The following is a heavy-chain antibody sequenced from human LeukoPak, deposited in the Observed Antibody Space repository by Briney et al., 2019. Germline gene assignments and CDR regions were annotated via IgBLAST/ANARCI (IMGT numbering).Heavy chain of an antibody. V-gene: IGHV4-34*01. D-gene: IGHD6-13*01. Sequence: SETLSLTCAVYGGSFSGYYWTWVRQPPGKGLGWIGEINHSGSTNYNPSLKSRVTISVDTSKNQFSLKLSSVTAADTAVYYCARAKIAAAVMFDYWGQGTLVTVSS. J-gene: IGHJ4*02. CDR1: GGSFSGYY. CDR2: INHSGST. CDR3: ARAKIAAAVMFDY.